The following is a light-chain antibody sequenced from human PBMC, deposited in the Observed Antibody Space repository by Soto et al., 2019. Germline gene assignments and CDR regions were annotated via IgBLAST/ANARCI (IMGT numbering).Light chain of an antibody. Sequence: QSVLTQPASVSGSPGQSITISCTGTSSDVGSYNLVSWFQQHPGNAPKLMIFEVTKRPSGVSNRFSGSKSGNTASLTISGLQAEDEADYYCCSYAGSSTWVFGGGTQLTVL. CDR2: EVT. CDR1: SSDVGSYNL. CDR3: CSYAGSSTWV. V-gene: IGLV2-23*02. J-gene: IGLJ7*01.